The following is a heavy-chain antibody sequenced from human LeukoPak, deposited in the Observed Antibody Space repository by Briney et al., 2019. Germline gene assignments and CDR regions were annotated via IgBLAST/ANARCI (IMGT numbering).Heavy chain of an antibody. D-gene: IGHD1-26*01. V-gene: IGHV3-48*04. CDR2: ISGSGSTK. CDR1: GFTFSSYS. J-gene: IGHJ4*02. CDR3: ASYIVGPTLDY. Sequence: AGGSLRLSCAASGFTFSSYSMNWVRQAPGRGLEWLSYISGSGSTKYYADSVKGRFTISRDNAKRSLYLQMNSLRAGDTAVYFCASYIVGPTLDYWGQGTLVTVSS.